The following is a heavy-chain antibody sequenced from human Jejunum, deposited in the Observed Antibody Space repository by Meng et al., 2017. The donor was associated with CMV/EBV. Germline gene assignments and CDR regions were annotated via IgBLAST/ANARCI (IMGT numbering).Heavy chain of an antibody. V-gene: IGHV4-31*03. Sequence: CPVSGGSLTSGGYYWSCIRQHPGKGLEWIGYKYYSGTPYVNPSLKTRVTMSADTSKNQLSLRLSSVTAADTAVYYCARVGYGEGFDYWGQGTLVTVSS. CDR3: ARVGYGEGFDY. CDR1: GGSLTSGGYY. J-gene: IGHJ4*02. CDR2: KYYSGTP. D-gene: IGHD2-2*03.